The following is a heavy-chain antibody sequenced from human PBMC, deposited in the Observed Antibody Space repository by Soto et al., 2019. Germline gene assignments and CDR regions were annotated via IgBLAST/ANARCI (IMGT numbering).Heavy chain of an antibody. D-gene: IGHD3-10*01. V-gene: IGHV3-30*18. CDR1: GFTFSSYD. J-gene: IGHJ4*02. CDR3: AKDLLVS. CDR2: ISYDGSNK. Sequence: QAQLVESEGGVVQPGRSLRLSCAASGFTFSSYDMHWVRQAPGKGLEWVAVISYDGSNKYYADSVKGRFTISRDNSKNTLYLQMNSLRAEDTAVYYCAKDLLVSGGQGTLVTVSS.